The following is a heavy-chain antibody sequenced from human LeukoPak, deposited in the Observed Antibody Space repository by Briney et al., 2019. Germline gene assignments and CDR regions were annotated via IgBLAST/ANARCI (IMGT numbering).Heavy chain of an antibody. D-gene: IGHD2-2*01. CDR1: GSSISSYY. J-gene: IGHJ4*02. Sequence: SETLSLTCTVSGSSISSYYWSWIRQPPGKGLVWFGYIYYSGTTNYNPSLESRVTISIDTSKNHFSLKLRSVTPADTAVYYCARGPHVRLSPAAIDYWGQGTLVTVSS. CDR3: ARGPHVRLSPAAIDY. V-gene: IGHV4-59*01. CDR2: IYYSGTT.